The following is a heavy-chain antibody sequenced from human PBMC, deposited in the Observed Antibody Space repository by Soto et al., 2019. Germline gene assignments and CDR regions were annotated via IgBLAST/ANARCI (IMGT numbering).Heavy chain of an antibody. Sequence: QVQLQESGPGVVKPSQTLSLTCAFSGGSITDGDYYWSWFRQPPGKGLEWIGHIYYSGSTYYNPSLKSRVSISRDTSKNEFALELNSVTAADTAIYYCARDAWGEYYDTWGSFQHWYFHLWGRGTLVTVSS. V-gene: IGHV4-30-4*01. CDR3: ARDAWGEYYDTWGSFQHWYFHL. J-gene: IGHJ2*01. CDR1: GGSITDGDYY. D-gene: IGHD3-16*01. CDR2: IYYSGST.